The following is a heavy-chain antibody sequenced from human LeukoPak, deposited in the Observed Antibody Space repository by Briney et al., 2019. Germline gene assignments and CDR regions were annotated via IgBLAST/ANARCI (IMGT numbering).Heavy chain of an antibody. CDR1: GGSISSGGYY. CDR3: ARVAHGTLHFDY. J-gene: IGHJ4*02. CDR2: IDYSGST. Sequence: PSETLSLTCTVSGGSISSGGYYWSWIRQLPGKGLEWIGYIDYSGSTYYNPSLKSRVTISVDTSKNQFSLKLSSVTAADTAVYYCARVAHGTLHFDYCGQGTLVTVSS. V-gene: IGHV4-31*03. D-gene: IGHD1-26*01.